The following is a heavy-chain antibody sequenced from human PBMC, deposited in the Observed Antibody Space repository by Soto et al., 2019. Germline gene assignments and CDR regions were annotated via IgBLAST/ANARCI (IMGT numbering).Heavy chain of an antibody. J-gene: IGHJ4*02. V-gene: IGHV3-23*01. CDR3: AKDPYDFWSGYAFDY. CDR1: GFTFSSYA. CDR2: ISGSGGST. D-gene: IGHD3-3*01. Sequence: GGSLRLSCAASGFTFSSYAMSWVRRAPGKGLEWVSAISGSGGSTYYADSVKGRFTISRDNSKDTLYLQMNSLRAEDTAVYYCAKDPYDFWSGYAFDYWGQGTLVTVSS.